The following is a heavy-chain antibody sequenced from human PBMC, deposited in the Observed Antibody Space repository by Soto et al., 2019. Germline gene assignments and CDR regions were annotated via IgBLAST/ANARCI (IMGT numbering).Heavy chain of an antibody. CDR3: ARHPYGDSYYYYYYMDV. CDR2: IYYSGST. CDR1: GGSISSSSYY. V-gene: IGHV4-39*01. D-gene: IGHD4-17*01. J-gene: IGHJ6*03. Sequence: SETLSLTCTVSGGSISSSSYYWGWIRQPPGKGLEWIGSIYYSGSTYYNPSLKSRVTISVDTSKNQFSLKLSSATAADTAVYYCARHPYGDSYYYYYYMDVWGKGTTVTVSS.